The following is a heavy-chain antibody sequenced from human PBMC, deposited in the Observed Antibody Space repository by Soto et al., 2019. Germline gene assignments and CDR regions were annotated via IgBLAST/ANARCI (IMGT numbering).Heavy chain of an antibody. D-gene: IGHD2-15*01. CDR1: GHTFTTYD. Sequence: QVQLVQSGAEVRKPGASVKVSCKASGHTFTTYDINWVRQATGQGLEWMGWVNPNSGNTGYAQKFQGRVTMTRNTSINTAYMELSSLRSEDTAVYYCTRGTRVAEYWGQGTLVTVSS. J-gene: IGHJ4*02. CDR3: TRGTRVAEY. CDR2: VNPNSGNT. V-gene: IGHV1-8*01.